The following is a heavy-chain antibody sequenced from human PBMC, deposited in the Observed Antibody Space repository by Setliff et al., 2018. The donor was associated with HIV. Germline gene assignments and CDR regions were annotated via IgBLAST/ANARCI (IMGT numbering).Heavy chain of an antibody. J-gene: IGHJ6*02. CDR1: GYTFLTYG. V-gene: IGHV1-18*01. CDR2: ISPYNGHT. D-gene: IGHD6-19*01. CDR3: ARLGSGWSDSYYYAMDV. Sequence: GASVKVSCKASGYTFLTYGISWVRQAPGHGLEWMGWISPYNGHTNYAQNFQGRVTMTTDTPTSRAYMELRSLRSDDTAAYFCARLGSGWSDSYYYAMDVWGQGTTVTVSS.